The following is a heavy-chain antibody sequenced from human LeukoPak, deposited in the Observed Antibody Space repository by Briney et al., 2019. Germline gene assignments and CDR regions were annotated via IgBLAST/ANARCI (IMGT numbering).Heavy chain of an antibody. CDR1: GFTFTSSA. Sequence: SVKVSCKASGFTFTSSAMQWVRQARGQRLEWIGWIVVGSGNTNYAQKFQERVTITRDMSTNTAYMELSSLRSEDTAVYYCAAVERFDFWSGYYPSYSFDYWGQGTLVTVSS. CDR2: IVVGSGNT. V-gene: IGHV1-58*02. D-gene: IGHD3-3*01. CDR3: AAVERFDFWSGYYPSYSFDY. J-gene: IGHJ4*02.